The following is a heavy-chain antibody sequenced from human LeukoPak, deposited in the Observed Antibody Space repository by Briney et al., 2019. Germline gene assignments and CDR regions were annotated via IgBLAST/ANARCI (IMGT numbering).Heavy chain of an antibody. D-gene: IGHD2-8*02. V-gene: IGHV4-4*07. CDR2: IYTSGST. CDR1: GGSITSYY. J-gene: IGHJ4*02. CDR3: ARDAPTAYCTGGSCYFDY. Sequence: SETLSLTCTVSGGSITSYYWSWIRQPAGKGLEWIGRIYTSGSTDYNPSLKSRVTISADTSKNQFSLKLSSVTAADTAVYYCARDAPTAYCTGGSCYFDYWGQGTLVTVSS.